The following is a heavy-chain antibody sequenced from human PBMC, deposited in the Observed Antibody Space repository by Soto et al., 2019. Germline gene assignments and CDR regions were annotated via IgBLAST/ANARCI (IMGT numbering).Heavy chain of an antibody. D-gene: IGHD1-26*01. J-gene: IGHJ6*02. Sequence: GGSLRLSCAASGFTFSSYSMNWVRQAPGKGLEWVSSISSSSSYIYYADSVKGRFTISRDNAKNSLYLQMNSLRAEDTAVYYCARDQGWELHLPPGDVWGQGTTVTVSS. CDR1: GFTFSSYS. CDR3: ARDQGWELHLPPGDV. CDR2: ISSSSSYI. V-gene: IGHV3-21*01.